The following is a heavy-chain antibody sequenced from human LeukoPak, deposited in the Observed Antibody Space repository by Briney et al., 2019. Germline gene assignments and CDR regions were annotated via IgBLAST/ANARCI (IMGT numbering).Heavy chain of an antibody. J-gene: IGHJ4*03. CDR2: ISATGFTT. CDR1: GFTFSSYT. V-gene: IGHV3-23*01. D-gene: IGHD1-26*01. CDR3: TKDVQVGPTRGFFDF. Sequence: GGSLRLSCAASGFTFSSYTMSWVRQAPGKGLEWISVISATGFTTYHTDSVKGRFTISRDNSKSMLYLQMDGLRAEDTAIYFCTKDVQVGPTRGFFDFWGQGTLVTVSS.